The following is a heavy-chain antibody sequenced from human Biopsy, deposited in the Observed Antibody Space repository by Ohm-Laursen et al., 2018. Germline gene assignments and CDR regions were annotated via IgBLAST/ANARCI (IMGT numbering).Heavy chain of an antibody. CDR3: ARTPRDSFWSGSYKRGLWFDP. CDR2: VYNGGIT. D-gene: IGHD3-3*01. Sequence: SVTLSLTCSVSGGSIISYYWTWIRQPPGQGLEWIGHVYNGGITNYNPSLKSRVTISKNTSKNQFSLQVNSVTAADTAVYYCARTPRDSFWSGSYKRGLWFDPWGQGTLVIVPS. CDR1: GGSIISYY. V-gene: IGHV4-59*01. J-gene: IGHJ5*02.